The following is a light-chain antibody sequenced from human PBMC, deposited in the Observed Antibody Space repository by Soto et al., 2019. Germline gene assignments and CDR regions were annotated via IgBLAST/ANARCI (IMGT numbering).Light chain of an antibody. Sequence: DIDVTHSPSSLAASLGYIFTMTCRASQTIGTYVNWYRQKSGAAPELLIYDASTLQSGVPSRFRGGASGTDFTLTISSLQLDDFATYYCQQSYNTPLTFGQGTKVDNK. J-gene: IGKJ1*01. V-gene: IGKV1-39*01. CDR1: QTIGTY. CDR3: QQSYNTPLT. CDR2: DAS.